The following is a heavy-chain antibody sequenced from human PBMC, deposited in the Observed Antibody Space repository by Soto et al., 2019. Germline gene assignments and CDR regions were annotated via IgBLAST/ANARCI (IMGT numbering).Heavy chain of an antibody. V-gene: IGHV4-30-2*01. Sequence: TLSRTCTVSGGSISNAAYSWIWIRQPPGKGLEWIGYIYPSGMPFYNPSLRSRVTISIDRSNDQFSLNLKSVTAADTAVYYCARERGGYGLFDSWGQGTLVTVSS. CDR3: ARERGGYGLFDS. CDR2: IYPSGMP. CDR1: GGSISNAAYS. D-gene: IGHD5-18*01. J-gene: IGHJ4*02.